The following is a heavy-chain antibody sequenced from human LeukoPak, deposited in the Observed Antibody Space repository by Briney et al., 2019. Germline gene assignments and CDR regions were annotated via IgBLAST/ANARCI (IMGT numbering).Heavy chain of an antibody. CDR1: GYTFTGYY. CDR3: ARDQNGYYDSSGHDAFDI. V-gene: IGHV1-2*02. D-gene: IGHD3-22*01. J-gene: IGHJ3*02. CDR2: INPNSGGT. Sequence: ASVKVSCKASGYTFTGYYMHWVRQAPGQGLEWMGWINPNSGGTNYAQKFQGRVTMTRDTSISTAYMGLSRLRSDDTAVYYCARDQNGYYDSSGHDAFDIWGQGTMVTVSS.